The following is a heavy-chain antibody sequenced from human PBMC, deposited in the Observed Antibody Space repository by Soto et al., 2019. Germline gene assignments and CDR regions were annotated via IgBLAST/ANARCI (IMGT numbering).Heavy chain of an antibody. CDR1: GDSISSNNW. CDR3: ARKITMIRGITTDY. CDR2: IYHSGNT. Sequence: SETLSLTCAVSGDSISSNNWWNWVRQPPGMGLEWIGEIYHSGNTNYNPSLKSRVTISVDKSKNEFSLKLSSVTAADTAVYYCARKITMIRGITTDYWGQGTLVTVSS. D-gene: IGHD3-10*01. V-gene: IGHV4-4*02. J-gene: IGHJ4*02.